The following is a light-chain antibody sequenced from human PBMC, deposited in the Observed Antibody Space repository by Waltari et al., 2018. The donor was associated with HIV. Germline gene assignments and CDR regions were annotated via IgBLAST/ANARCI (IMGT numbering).Light chain of an antibody. CDR2: DVS. J-gene: IGLJ2*01. V-gene: IGLV2-11*01. Sequence: QSALTQPPSASGSPGPSVTISCAGTSSAVGVYHFVSWYQQHHVKAPKLMIYDVSKRPSGVPDRFSGSKSGNTASLTISGLQAEDEADYYCCSYAGSYPVVFGGGTKLTVL. CDR3: CSYAGSYPVV. CDR1: SSAVGVYHF.